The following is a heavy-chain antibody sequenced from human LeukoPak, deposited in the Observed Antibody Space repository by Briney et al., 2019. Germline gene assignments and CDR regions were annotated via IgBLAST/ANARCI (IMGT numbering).Heavy chain of an antibody. V-gene: IGHV4-34*01. Sequence: SETLSLTCAVYGGSFSGYYWSWIRQPPGKGLEWIGEINHSGSTNYNPSLKSRVTISVETSKNQFSLKLSSVTAADTAVYYCASRPDSSGYYSDYWGQGTLVTVSS. CDR1: GGSFSGYY. D-gene: IGHD3-22*01. CDR3: ASRPDSSGYYSDY. CDR2: INHSGST. J-gene: IGHJ4*02.